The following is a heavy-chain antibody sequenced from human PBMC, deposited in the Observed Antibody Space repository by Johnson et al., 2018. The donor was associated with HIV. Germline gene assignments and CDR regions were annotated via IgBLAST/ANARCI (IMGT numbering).Heavy chain of an antibody. Sequence: QMLLVESGGGVVQPGRSLRLSCAASGFTFSSYAMHWVRQAPGKGLVWVAVISYDGSNKYYADSVKGRFTISRDNSKNTLYLQMNSLRAEDTAVYYCARDRGSSSLDAFDIWGQGTMVTVSS. J-gene: IGHJ3*02. V-gene: IGHV3-30*04. D-gene: IGHD6-6*01. CDR3: ARDRGSSSLDAFDI. CDR2: ISYDGSNK. CDR1: GFTFSSYA.